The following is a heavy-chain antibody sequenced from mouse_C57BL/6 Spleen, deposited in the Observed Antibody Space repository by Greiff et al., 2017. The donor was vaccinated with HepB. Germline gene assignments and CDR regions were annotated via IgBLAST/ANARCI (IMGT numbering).Heavy chain of an antibody. J-gene: IGHJ4*01. CDR3: TRDRTAQATPMDY. V-gene: IGHV5-9-1*02. CDR2: ISSGGDYI. CDR1: GFTFSSYA. Sequence: EVKVEESGEGLVKPGGSLKLSCAASGFTFSSYAMSWVRQTPEKRLEWVAYISSGGDYIYYADTVKGRFTISRDNARNTLYLQMSSLKSEDTAMYYCTRDRTAQATPMDYWGQGTSVTVSS. D-gene: IGHD3-2*02.